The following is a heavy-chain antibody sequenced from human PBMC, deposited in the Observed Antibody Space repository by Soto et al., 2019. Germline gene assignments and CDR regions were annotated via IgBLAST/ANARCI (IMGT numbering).Heavy chain of an antibody. CDR2: IKQDGSEK. CDR3: ASSSILRCWPFDY. D-gene: IGHD2-15*01. V-gene: IGHV3-7*01. Sequence: EVQLVESGGGLVQPGGSLRLSCAASGFTFSSYWMSWVRQAPGKGLEWVANIKQDGSEKYYVDSVKGRFTISRDNAKNSLYLQMNSLRAEDTAVYYCASSSILRCWPFDYWGQGTLVTVSS. CDR1: GFTFSSYW. J-gene: IGHJ4*02.